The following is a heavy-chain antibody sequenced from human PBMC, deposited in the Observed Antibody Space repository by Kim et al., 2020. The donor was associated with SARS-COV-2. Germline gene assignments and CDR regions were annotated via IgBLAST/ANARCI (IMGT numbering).Heavy chain of an antibody. J-gene: IGHJ6*02. D-gene: IGHD3-10*01. Sequence: ESVKGRFTISRDDAKKSLYLQMNSLRDEDAAVYYCARGFSDLGYNYYYMDVWGQGTTVTVSS. V-gene: IGHV3-48*02. CDR3: ARGFSDLGYNYYYMDV.